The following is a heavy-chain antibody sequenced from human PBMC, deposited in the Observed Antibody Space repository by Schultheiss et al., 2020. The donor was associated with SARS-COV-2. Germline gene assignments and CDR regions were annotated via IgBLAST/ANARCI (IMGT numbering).Heavy chain of an antibody. D-gene: IGHD5-18*01. V-gene: IGHV3-33*08. CDR2: IWYDGSNK. Sequence: GGSLRLSCAASGFTFSSYAMHWVRQAPGKGLEWVAVIWYDGSNKYYADSVKGRFTISRDNSKNTLYLQMNSLRAEDTAVYYCARPGIQLWLQFDYWGQGTLVTGSS. CDR3: ARPGIQLWLQFDY. CDR1: GFTFSSYA. J-gene: IGHJ4*02.